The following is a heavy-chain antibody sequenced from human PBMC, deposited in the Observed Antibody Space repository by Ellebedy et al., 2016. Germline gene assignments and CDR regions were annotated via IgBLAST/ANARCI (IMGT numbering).Heavy chain of an antibody. CDR2: IIPIFGTA. CDR1: GGTFSSYA. J-gene: IGHJ6*03. V-gene: IGHV1-69*13. CDR3: ARDRNGDNWNDGYYYYYMDV. D-gene: IGHD1-1*01. Sequence: SVKVSXXASGGTFSSYAISWVRQAPGQGLEWMGGIIPIFGTANYAQKFQGRVTITADESTSTAYMELSSLRSEDTAVYYCARDRNGDNWNDGYYYYYMDVWGKGTTVTVSS.